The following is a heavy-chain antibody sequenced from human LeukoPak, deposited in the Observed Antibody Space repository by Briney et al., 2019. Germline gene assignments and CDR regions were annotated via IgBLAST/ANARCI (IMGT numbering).Heavy chain of an antibody. CDR3: ARGRAYFD. CDR2: INHSGST. J-gene: IGHJ4*02. Sequence: SSETLSLTCAVYGGSFSGYYWSWIRQPPGKGLEWIGEINHSGSTNYNPSLKSRVTVSLDTSKNQFSLKLSSVTAADTAVYYCARGRAYFDWGQGTLVTVSS. V-gene: IGHV4-34*01. D-gene: IGHD3-9*01. CDR1: GGSFSGYY.